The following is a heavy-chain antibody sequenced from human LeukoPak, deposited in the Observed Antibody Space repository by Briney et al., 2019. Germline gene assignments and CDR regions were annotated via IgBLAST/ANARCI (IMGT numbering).Heavy chain of an antibody. CDR1: GGSFSGYY. CDR2: INHSGST. D-gene: IGHD3-22*01. V-gene: IGHV4-34*01. CDR3: ARHAPEYYYDSSGYYGSDFAY. J-gene: IGHJ4*02. Sequence: SETLSLTCAVYGGSFSGYYWCWIRQPPGKGLEWIGEINHSGSTNYNPSLKSRVTISVDTSKNQFSLKLSSVTAADTAVYYCARHAPEYYYDSSGYYGSDFAYWGQGTLVTVSS.